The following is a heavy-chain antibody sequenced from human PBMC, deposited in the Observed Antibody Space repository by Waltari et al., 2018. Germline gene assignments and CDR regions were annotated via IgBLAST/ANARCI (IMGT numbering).Heavy chain of an antibody. CDR3: VRDFDWGPDY. CDR2: IKPDSGVT. CDR1: GASCRDHY. J-gene: IGHJ4*02. Sequence: QVQLVQSGAEVMKPGASVKVSCKTSGASCRDHYLHWVRQAPGQGLDWMGWIKPDSGVTYYAQEFQGRVTLTGDMSISTVYMDFSSLTSDDTAIYYCVRDFDWGPDYWGQGTLVTVSS. D-gene: IGHD3-9*01. V-gene: IGHV1-2*02.